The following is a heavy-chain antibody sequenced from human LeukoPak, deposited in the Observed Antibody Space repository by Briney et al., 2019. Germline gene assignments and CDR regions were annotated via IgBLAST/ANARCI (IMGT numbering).Heavy chain of an antibody. CDR2: MNPNSGNT. Sequence: EASVKVSCKASGCSFTSYDINWVRQATGQGLEWMGWMNPNSGNTGYAQKFQGRVTMTKNTSITTAYMELSSLRSEDTAVYYCARALSWTTDSYYYMDVWGKGTTVTVSS. CDR1: GCSFTSYD. J-gene: IGHJ6*03. V-gene: IGHV1-8*01. D-gene: IGHD3/OR15-3a*01. CDR3: ARALSWTTDSYYYMDV.